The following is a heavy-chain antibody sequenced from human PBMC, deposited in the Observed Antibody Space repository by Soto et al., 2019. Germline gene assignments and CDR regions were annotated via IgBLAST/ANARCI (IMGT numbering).Heavy chain of an antibody. CDR2: IYHSGST. J-gene: IGHJ4*02. Sequence: QLQLQESGPGLVKPSETLSLTCTVSGGSISSSSYYWGWIRQPPGKELEWIGAIYHSGSTYYHPSTKSRVTISVDTSKNQFSLRLTSLTAADTAVYFCARQTGGFGYYFDYWGQGTLVTVSS. CDR3: ARQTGGFGYYFDY. CDR1: GGSISSSSYY. D-gene: IGHD3-16*01. V-gene: IGHV4-39*01.